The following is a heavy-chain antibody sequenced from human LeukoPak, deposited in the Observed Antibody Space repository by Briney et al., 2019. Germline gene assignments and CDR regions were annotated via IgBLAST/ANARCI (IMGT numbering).Heavy chain of an antibody. Sequence: PSETLSLTCTVSGGSLSSSTYYWGWIRQPPGKGLEWIGSINYSGTTYYNPSLKSRVTISVDTSKNQFSLNLSSVTAADTAMYYCARDRVADWQQLDDETDYWGQGTLVTVSS. D-gene: IGHD6-13*01. CDR1: GGSLSSSTYY. CDR3: ARDRVADWQQLDDETDY. V-gene: IGHV4-39*07. CDR2: INYSGTT. J-gene: IGHJ4*02.